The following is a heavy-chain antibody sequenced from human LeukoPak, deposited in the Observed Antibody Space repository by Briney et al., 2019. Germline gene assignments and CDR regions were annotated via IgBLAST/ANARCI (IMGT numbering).Heavy chain of an antibody. J-gene: IGHJ6*02. CDR1: GGTFSSYA. V-gene: IGHV1-69*04. CDR2: IIPIFGIA. D-gene: IGHD1-20*01. CDR3: AGVTGSYYGMDV. Sequence: SVNVSCKASGGTFSSYAISWVRQAPGQGLEWMGRIIPIFGIANYAQKFQGRVTITADKSTSTAYMELSSLRSEDTAVYYCAGVTGSYYGMDVWGQGTTVTVSS.